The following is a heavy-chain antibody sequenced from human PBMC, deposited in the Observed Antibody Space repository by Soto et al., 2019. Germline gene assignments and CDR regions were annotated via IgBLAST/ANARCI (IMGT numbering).Heavy chain of an antibody. CDR3: VKEVAEQQPHGNFDY. CDR1: GFTFSSYA. V-gene: IGHV3-64D*08. CDR2: ISSNGGST. Sequence: GGSLRLSCSASGFTFSSYAMHWVRQAPGKGLEYVSAISSNGGSTYYADSVKGRFTISRDNSKNTLYLQMSSLRAEDTAVYYCVKEVAEQQPHGNFDYWGQGTLVTVSS. J-gene: IGHJ4*02. D-gene: IGHD6-13*01.